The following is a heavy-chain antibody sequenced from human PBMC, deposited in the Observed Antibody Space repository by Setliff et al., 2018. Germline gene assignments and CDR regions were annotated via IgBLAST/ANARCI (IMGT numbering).Heavy chain of an antibody. J-gene: IGHJ6*03. Sequence: SETLSLTCTVSGGSISSGGYYWSWIRQSPGKGLEWIGLVHYGGRANYNPSLKSRVVLSVDVSKSQLSLKLTSLTAADTAVYYCARDRYSFGYGYQYMDVWGGGTTVTVSS. CDR3: ARDRYSFGYGYQYMDV. CDR1: GGSISSGGYY. CDR2: VHYGGRA. V-gene: IGHV4-61*08. D-gene: IGHD1-1*01.